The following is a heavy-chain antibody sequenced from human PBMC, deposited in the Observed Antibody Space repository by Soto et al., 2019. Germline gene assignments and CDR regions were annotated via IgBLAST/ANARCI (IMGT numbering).Heavy chain of an antibody. CDR1: GFTFSSYG. CDR2: ISYDGSNK. CDR3: AKDGNSSGYYEYYYGMDV. D-gene: IGHD3-22*01. V-gene: IGHV3-30*18. Sequence: PGGSLRLSCAASGFTFSSYGMHWVRQAPGKGLEWVAVISYDGSNKYYADSXXGRFTISRDNSKNTLYLQMNSLRAEDTAVYYCAKDGNSSGYYEYYYGMDVWGQGTTVTVSS. J-gene: IGHJ6*02.